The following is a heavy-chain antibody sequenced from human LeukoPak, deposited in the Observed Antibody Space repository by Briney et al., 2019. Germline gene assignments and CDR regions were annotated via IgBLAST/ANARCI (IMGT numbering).Heavy chain of an antibody. CDR1: GGSVSTTISY. Sequence: SETLSLTCTVSGGSVSTTISYWAWLRQPPGKGLEWIGSMYYGGNTFYNPSLSGRVSISVDTSKNQFSLKLTSVTSADTAVYYCARDKVPTPGYFDYWGQGILVTVSS. CDR3: ARDKVPTPGYFDY. J-gene: IGHJ4*02. V-gene: IGHV4-39*02. CDR2: MYYGGNT.